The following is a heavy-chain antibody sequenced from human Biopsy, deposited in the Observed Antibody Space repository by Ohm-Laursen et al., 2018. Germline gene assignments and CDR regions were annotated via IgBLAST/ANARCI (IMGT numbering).Heavy chain of an antibody. CDR3: ARLFRLDDYWNDDPPDGFDV. J-gene: IGHJ3*01. CDR2: ISDTGTT. D-gene: IGHD3-3*01. V-gene: IGHV4-61*08. Sequence: GTLSLTCTVSGGSISSGGDYWSWIRQPPGKGLEWIGYISDTGTTNYNPSLRGRVAMSVDTSKNQFSLQLTSVTAADTAMFFCARLFRLDDYWNDDPPDGFDVWGQGTMVTVSS. CDR1: GGSISSGGDY.